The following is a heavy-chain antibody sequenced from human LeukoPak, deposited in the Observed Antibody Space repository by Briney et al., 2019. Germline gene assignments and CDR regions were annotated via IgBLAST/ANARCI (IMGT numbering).Heavy chain of an antibody. V-gene: IGHV4-39*01. CDR2: IHYSGST. D-gene: IGHD6-13*01. Sequence: SETLSLTCTVSGGSISSSSYYWVWIRQPPGKGLEWIGSIHYSGSTYYNPSLKSRVTISVDTSKNQFSLNLSSVTAADTAVYYCATVRGRDSSRWYADYWGQGTLVTVSS. CDR3: ATVRGRDSSRWYADY. J-gene: IGHJ4*02. CDR1: GGSISSSSYY.